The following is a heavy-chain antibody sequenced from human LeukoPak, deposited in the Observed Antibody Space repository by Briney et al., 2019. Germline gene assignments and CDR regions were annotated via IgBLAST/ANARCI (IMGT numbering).Heavy chain of an antibody. D-gene: IGHD1-26*01. CDR3: ARDGGSYVNWFDP. Sequence: GGSLRLSCAASGFTFSSYWMQWVRQAPGKGLVWVSRINSDGSSTRYADSVKGRFTISRDNAKNTLYLQMNSLRAEDTAVYYCARDGGSYVNWFDPWGQGTLVTVSS. V-gene: IGHV3-74*01. J-gene: IGHJ5*02. CDR2: INSDGSST. CDR1: GFTFSSYW.